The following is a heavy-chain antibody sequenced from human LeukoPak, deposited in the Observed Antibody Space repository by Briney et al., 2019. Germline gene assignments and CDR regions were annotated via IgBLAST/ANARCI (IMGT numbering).Heavy chain of an antibody. CDR3: ARNFDY. Sequence: GGSLRLSCAASGFTFSSYSMNWVRQAPGKGLEWVSYISSSSSTIYYADSVKGRFTISRDNAKNSLYLQMNSLRAEDTAVYYCARNFDYWGQGTLVTVSS. CDR1: GFTFSSYS. V-gene: IGHV3-48*01. CDR2: ISSSSSTI. J-gene: IGHJ4*02.